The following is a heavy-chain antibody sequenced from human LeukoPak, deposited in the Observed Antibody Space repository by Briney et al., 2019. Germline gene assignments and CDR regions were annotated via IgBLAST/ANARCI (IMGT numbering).Heavy chain of an antibody. CDR1: GGSISSGGYS. CDR2: IYYSGST. V-gene: IGHV4-61*08. CDR3: ARGIRGYSYIFDY. J-gene: IGHJ4*02. Sequence: PSETLSLTCAVSGGSISSGGYSWSWIRQPPGKGLEWLGYIYYSGSTNYNPSLKSRVTISVDTSKNQFSLKLSSVTAADTAVYYCARGIRGYSYIFDYWGQGTLVTVSS. D-gene: IGHD5-18*01.